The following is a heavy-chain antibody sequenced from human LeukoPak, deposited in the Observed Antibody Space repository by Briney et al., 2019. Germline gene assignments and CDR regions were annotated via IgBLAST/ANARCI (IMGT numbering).Heavy chain of an antibody. Sequence: PLGSLRLSCAPSGFTFSRYAMSAVRQAPRKGLEWVSAISGSGGSTYYAHSVKGRFTISRDNSKNTPYLQMNSLRAADTAVYYFAETSVAATPLIDYWGQGTLVTVSS. D-gene: IGHD2-15*01. CDR1: GFTFSRYA. CDR3: AETSVAATPLIDY. V-gene: IGHV3-23*01. J-gene: IGHJ4*02. CDR2: ISGSGGST.